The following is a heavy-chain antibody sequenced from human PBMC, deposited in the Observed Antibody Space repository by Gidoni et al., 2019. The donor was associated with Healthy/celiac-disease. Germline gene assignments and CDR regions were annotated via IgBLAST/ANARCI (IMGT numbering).Heavy chain of an antibody. CDR2: IYYSGST. CDR3: ARHFYDYVWGSQYYFDY. V-gene: IGHV4-39*01. Sequence: QLQLQESGPGLVKPSETLSLTCTVSGGSISSSSYYWGWIRQPPGKGLEWIGSIYYSGSTYYNPSLKSRVTISVDTSKNQFSLKLSSVTAADTAVYYCARHFYDYVWGSQYYFDYWGQGTLVTVSS. D-gene: IGHD3-16*01. CDR1: GGSISSSSYY. J-gene: IGHJ4*02.